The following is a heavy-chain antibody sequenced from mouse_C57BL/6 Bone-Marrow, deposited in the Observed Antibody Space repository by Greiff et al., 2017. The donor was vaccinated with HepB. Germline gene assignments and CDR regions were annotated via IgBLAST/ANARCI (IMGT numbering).Heavy chain of an antibody. CDR3: AREYFDV. Sequence: EVQRVESGGGLVKPGGSLKLSCAASGFTFSSYAMSWVRQTPEKRLDWVATISDGGSYTYYPDNVKGRFTISRDNAKNNLYLQMSHLKSEDTAMYYCAREYFDVWGTGTTVTVSS. V-gene: IGHV5-4*01. CDR2: ISDGGSYT. J-gene: IGHJ1*03. CDR1: GFTFSSYA.